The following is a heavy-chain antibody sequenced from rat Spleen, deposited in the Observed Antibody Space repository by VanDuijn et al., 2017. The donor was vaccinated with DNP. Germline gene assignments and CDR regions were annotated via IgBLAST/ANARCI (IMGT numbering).Heavy chain of an antibody. CDR3: ARSRYNSLAY. J-gene: IGHJ3*01. V-gene: IGHV2-27*01. Sequence: QVQLKESGPGLVQPSQTLSLTCTVSGFSLTTYHVHWVRQPPGKGLEWMGRIQSGGSTDYNSALKSRLSISRDTSKSQVFLKMNSVQTEDTAMYFCARSRYNSLAYWGQGTLVTVSS. CDR2: IQSGGST. D-gene: IGHD1-4*01. CDR1: GFSLTTYH.